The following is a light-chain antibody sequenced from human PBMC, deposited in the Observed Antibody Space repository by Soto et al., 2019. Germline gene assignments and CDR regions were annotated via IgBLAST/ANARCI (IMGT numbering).Light chain of an antibody. Sequence: EIVLTQSPATLSLSPGERATLSVRASQSVSSYLAWYQQKPGQAPRLLIYDASNRATGIPARFSGSGSGTDFTLTISSLEPEDFAVYYCQQRSNWPITFGQGTRLE. CDR1: QSVSSY. CDR3: QQRSNWPIT. J-gene: IGKJ5*01. CDR2: DAS. V-gene: IGKV3-11*01.